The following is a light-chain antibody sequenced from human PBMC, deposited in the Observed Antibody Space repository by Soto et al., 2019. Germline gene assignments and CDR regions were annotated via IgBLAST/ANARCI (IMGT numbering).Light chain of an antibody. J-gene: IGKJ1*01. CDR2: GAS. CDR1: QSISTF. V-gene: IGKV1-39*01. CDR3: QQSYGTPRT. Sequence: DIQMTQSPSSLSASVGDRVTITCRASQSISTFLNWYQQKPGKAPKLLLYGASSLQSGVPSRFSGSGSGTDFTLTISSLQPEDFATCYCQQSYGTPRTFGQGTKVDIK.